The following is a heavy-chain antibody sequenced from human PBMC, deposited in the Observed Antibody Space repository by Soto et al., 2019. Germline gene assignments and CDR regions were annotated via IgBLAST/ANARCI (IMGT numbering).Heavy chain of an antibody. V-gene: IGHV3-23*01. D-gene: IGHD1-26*01. J-gene: IGHJ4*02. CDR3: AKPQYSGISSAYHY. CDR1: GFTFSSYA. Sequence: EVQLLESGGGLVQPGGSLRLSCAASGFTFSSYAMSWLRQAPVKGLEWVSAISGSGGSTYYADSVKGRFTISRDNSKNTLDLQVDSLRAVDTAVYYCAKPQYSGISSAYHYWGQGTLVTVSS. CDR2: ISGSGGST.